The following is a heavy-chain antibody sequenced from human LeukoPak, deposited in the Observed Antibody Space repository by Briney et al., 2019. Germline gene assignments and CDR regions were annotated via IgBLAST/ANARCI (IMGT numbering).Heavy chain of an antibody. CDR2: ISSSSSTI. CDR1: GFTFSSHS. V-gene: IGHV3-48*01. CDR3: ARGAYYYED. Sequence: GGSLRLSRAASGFTFSSHSMNWVRQAPGKGLEWVSYISSSSSTIYYADSVKGRFTISRDNAKNSLYLQMNSLRAEDTAVYYCARGAYYYEDWGQGTLVTVSS. J-gene: IGHJ4*02. D-gene: IGHD3-22*01.